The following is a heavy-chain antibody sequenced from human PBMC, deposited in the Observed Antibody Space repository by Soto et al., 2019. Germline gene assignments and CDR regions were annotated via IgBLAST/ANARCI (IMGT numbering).Heavy chain of an antibody. CDR3: GRTPLDHGDYVLDY. V-gene: IGHV3-74*01. Sequence: GGSLRLSCAASGFTFSSYWMHWVRQVPGKGLMWVSRINSDGSGTTYADSVKGRFTISRDNAKNTLYLQMNSLRAEDTAVYFCGRTPLDHGDYVLDYWGQGTLVTVSS. J-gene: IGHJ4*02. D-gene: IGHD4-17*01. CDR1: GFTFSSYW. CDR2: INSDGSGT.